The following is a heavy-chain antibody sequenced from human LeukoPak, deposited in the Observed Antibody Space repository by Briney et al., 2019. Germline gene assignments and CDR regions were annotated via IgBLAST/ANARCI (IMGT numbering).Heavy chain of an antibody. V-gene: IGHV3-7*01. CDR3: ARDAELGGFDY. Sequence: GGSLRLSCAASGFTFSSYWMSWVRQAPGEGLEWVANIKQDGSEKYYVDSVKGRLTISRDNAKNALYLQMNSLRAEDTAVYYCARDAELGGFDYWGQGTLVTVSS. CDR1: GFTFSSYW. D-gene: IGHD2-15*01. CDR2: IKQDGSEK. J-gene: IGHJ4*02.